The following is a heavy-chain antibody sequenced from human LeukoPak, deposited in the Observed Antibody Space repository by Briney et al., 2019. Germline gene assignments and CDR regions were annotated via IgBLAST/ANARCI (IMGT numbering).Heavy chain of an antibody. D-gene: IGHD3-22*01. V-gene: IGHV3-21*04. CDR1: GFTFSSYS. CDR3: AKDTVVVRFWDC. CDR2: ISSSSSYI. Sequence: GGSLRLSCAASGFTFSSYSMNWVRQAPGKGLEWVSSISSSSSYIYYADSVKGRSTISRDNSKNTLYLQMNSLRAEDTAVYYCAKDTVVVRFWDCWGQGTLVTVSS. J-gene: IGHJ4*02.